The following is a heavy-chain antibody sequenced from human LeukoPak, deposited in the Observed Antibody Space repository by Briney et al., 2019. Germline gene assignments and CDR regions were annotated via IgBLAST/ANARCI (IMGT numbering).Heavy chain of an antibody. J-gene: IGHJ4*02. Sequence: SETLSLTCAVYGGSFSGYYWSWIRQPPGKGLEWIGEIHHSGCTNYNPSLKSRVTISVDTSKNQFSLKLSSVTAADTAVYYCASLRGYCSGGSCYSGGYFDYWGQGTLVTVSS. CDR1: GGSFSGYY. D-gene: IGHD2-15*01. CDR3: ASLRGYCSGGSCYSGGYFDY. V-gene: IGHV4-34*01. CDR2: IHHSGCT.